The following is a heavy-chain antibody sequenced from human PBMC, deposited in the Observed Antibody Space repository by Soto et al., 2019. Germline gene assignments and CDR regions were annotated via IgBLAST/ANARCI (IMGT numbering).Heavy chain of an antibody. D-gene: IGHD5-18*01. CDR3: AKFAGGHNYGYKKYYFDY. Sequence: GESLKISCKGSGYSFTNYWIYWVRQMPGKGLEWMGSIYPGDSDTRYSPSFQGQVTISADKSITTAYLQWRSLKASDTAMYYSAKFAGGHNYGYKKYYFDYWGQGTLVTVSS. CDR1: GYSFTNYW. V-gene: IGHV5-51*01. CDR2: IYPGDSDT. J-gene: IGHJ4*02.